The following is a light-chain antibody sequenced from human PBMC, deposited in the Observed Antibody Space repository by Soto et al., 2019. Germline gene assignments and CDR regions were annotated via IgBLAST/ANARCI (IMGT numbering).Light chain of an antibody. CDR1: QSVSSY. Sequence: EIVLTQSPATLSLSPGERATLSCRAGQSVSSYLAWYQQKPGQAPRLLIYDASNRATGIPARFSGSGSGTDFTLTISSLEPEDFAVYYCQQRKSWPVTFSGGTKVDIK. V-gene: IGKV3-11*01. J-gene: IGKJ4*01. CDR2: DAS. CDR3: QQRKSWPVT.